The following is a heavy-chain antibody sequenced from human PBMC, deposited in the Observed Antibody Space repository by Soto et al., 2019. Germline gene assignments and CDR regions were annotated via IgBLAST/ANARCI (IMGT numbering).Heavy chain of an antibody. D-gene: IGHD3-22*01. V-gene: IGHV4-61*01. J-gene: IGHJ4*02. CDR2: VFFSGST. CDR3: ARVSTYYFDSSGYYSSDY. Sequence: QVQLQESGPGLMKPSETLSLTCTVSGGSVSSGSYYWSWIRQPPGKGLEWIGYVFFSGSTNYNPSLKSRVTISIDTSKNQFSLKLSSVTAADTAVYYCARVSTYYFDSSGYYSSDYWGQGALVTVSS. CDR1: GGSVSSGSYY.